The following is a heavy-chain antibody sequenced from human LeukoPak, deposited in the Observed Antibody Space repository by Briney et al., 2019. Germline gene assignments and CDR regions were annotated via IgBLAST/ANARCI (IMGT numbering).Heavy chain of an antibody. Sequence: GEFLKISCKGIGYSFSTYWNAWVRQRPGKGLEWMGIIYPGGSETRYDPSFQGQVTISADSSTSTAYLQWSSLRASDTAMYYCARASRDGYNQNFDHWGQGTLVTLSS. CDR3: ARASRDGYNQNFDH. V-gene: IGHV5-51*01. J-gene: IGHJ4*02. CDR1: GYSFSTYW. CDR2: IYPGGSET. D-gene: IGHD5-24*01.